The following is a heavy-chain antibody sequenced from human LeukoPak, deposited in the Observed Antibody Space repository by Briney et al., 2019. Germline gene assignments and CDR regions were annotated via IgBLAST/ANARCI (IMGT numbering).Heavy chain of an antibody. CDR3: ARAPRITIFGVVHDY. Sequence: MASETLSPTCAVYGGSFSGYYWSWIRQPPGKGLEWIGEINHSGSTNYNPSLKSRVTISVDTSKNQFSLKLSSVTAADTAVYYCARAPRITIFGVVHDYWGQGTLVTVSS. CDR1: GGSFSGYY. CDR2: INHSGST. V-gene: IGHV4-34*01. J-gene: IGHJ4*02. D-gene: IGHD3-3*01.